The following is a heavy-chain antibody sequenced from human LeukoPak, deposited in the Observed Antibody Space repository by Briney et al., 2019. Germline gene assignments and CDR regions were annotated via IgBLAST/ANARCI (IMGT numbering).Heavy chain of an antibody. CDR1: GFTFSSYA. D-gene: IGHD3-10*01. Sequence: TGGSLRLSCAVSGFTFSSYAMSWVRQAPGKGLEWVSGISGSGGNTYYADSVKGRFTISRDNSKSTMYLQMNSLRAEDTAVYYCAKNMGWFGESNDYWGQGTLVTVSS. CDR2: ISGSGGNT. J-gene: IGHJ4*02. CDR3: AKNMGWFGESNDY. V-gene: IGHV3-23*01.